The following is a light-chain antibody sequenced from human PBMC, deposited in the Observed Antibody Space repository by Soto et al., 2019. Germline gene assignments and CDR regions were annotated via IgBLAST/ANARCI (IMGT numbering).Light chain of an antibody. CDR1: QSISSY. CDR2: DGS. Sequence: EIVLTQSPATLSLSPGERATLSCRASQSISSYLAWYQQKPGQAPRLLIYDGSNRATGIPARFSGSGSETDFTLTISSLEPEDFAYYYCQQRRSWPLTFGGGTKVEIK. J-gene: IGKJ4*02. CDR3: QQRRSWPLT. V-gene: IGKV3-11*01.